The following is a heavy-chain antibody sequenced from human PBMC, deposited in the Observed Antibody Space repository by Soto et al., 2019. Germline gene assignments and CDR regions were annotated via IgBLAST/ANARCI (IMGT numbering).Heavy chain of an antibody. D-gene: IGHD1-26*01. CDR3: ARGSTSWDY. J-gene: IGHJ4*01. V-gene: IGHV3-7*01. Sequence: GGCLRLSCAASGVTFSTYWMSLVRQAPVKGLEWVANIKEDGXXXNXXXXXXXXXXXXRDNAKNSLYLQMTNLRSEDTAVYYCARGSTSWDYWGQGSLVTVSS. CDR1: GVTFSTYW. CDR2: IKEDGXXX.